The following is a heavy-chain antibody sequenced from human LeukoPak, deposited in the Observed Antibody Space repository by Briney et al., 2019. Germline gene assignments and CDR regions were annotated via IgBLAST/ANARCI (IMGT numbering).Heavy chain of an antibody. V-gene: IGHV3-7*01. CDR1: GFTFSNYW. D-gene: IGHD2-21*02. Sequence: GGSLRLSCAASGFTFSNYWMGWVRQAPGKGLEWVANIKQDGSEKRYVDPVKGRFTISRDNAKNTLDLQMTSLRTEDTAVYYCARGVVTAYAAFDSWGQGTLVTVSS. J-gene: IGHJ4*02. CDR3: ARGVVTAYAAFDS. CDR2: IKQDGSEK.